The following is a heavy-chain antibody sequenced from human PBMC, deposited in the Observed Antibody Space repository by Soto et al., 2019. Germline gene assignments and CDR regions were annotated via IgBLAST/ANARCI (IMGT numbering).Heavy chain of an antibody. J-gene: IGHJ4*02. V-gene: IGHV3-48*03. Sequence: GGSLRLSCAASGFTFSSYAMNWVRQTPGKGLEWVSHISKRGDSMYYAASVHGGFIISRDDSRGIAFLQMNNLKSEDTAVYYCTRVGKFDYWGQGTLVTVSS. CDR3: TRVGKFDY. CDR2: ISKRGDSM. CDR1: GFTFSSYA. D-gene: IGHD1-26*01.